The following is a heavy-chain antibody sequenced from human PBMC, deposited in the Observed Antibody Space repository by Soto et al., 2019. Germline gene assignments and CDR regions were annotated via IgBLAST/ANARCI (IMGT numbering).Heavy chain of an antibody. CDR3: ARDRQQWLESESTYTFDY. CDR2: ISSSSSTI. Sequence: EVQLVESGGGLVQPGGSLRLSCAASGFTFSSYSMNWVRQAPGKGLEWVSYISSSSSTIYYADSVKGRFTISRDNAKNSLYLQMNSLRDEDTAVYYCARDRQQWLESESTYTFDYWGQGTLVTVSS. CDR1: GFTFSSYS. J-gene: IGHJ4*02. D-gene: IGHD6-19*01. V-gene: IGHV3-48*02.